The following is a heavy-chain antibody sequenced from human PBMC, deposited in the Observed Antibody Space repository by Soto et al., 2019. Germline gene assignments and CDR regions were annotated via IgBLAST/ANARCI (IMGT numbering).Heavy chain of an antibody. CDR1: GFTFSSYA. V-gene: IGHV3-23*01. Sequence: GGSLRLSCAASGFTFSSYAMSWVRQAPGKGLEWVSAISGSGGSTYYADSVKGRFTISRDNSKNTLYLQMNSLRAEDTAVYYCAKDPKYCSGGSCYGDAFDIWGQGTMVTVSS. D-gene: IGHD2-15*01. CDR3: AKDPKYCSGGSCYGDAFDI. J-gene: IGHJ3*02. CDR2: ISGSGGST.